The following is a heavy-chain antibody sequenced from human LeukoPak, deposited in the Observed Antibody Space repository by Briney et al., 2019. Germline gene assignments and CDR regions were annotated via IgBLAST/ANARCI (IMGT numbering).Heavy chain of an antibody. CDR1: GYTFTGYY. D-gene: IGHD3-9*01. Sequence: GASVKVSCKASGYTFTGYYMHWVRQAPGQGLEWMGWINPNSGGTNYAQKFQGRVAITRDTSISTAYMELSRLRSDDTAVYYCARMYYDILTGYLYYFDYWGQGTLVTVSS. CDR3: ARMYYDILTGYLYYFDY. CDR2: INPNSGGT. J-gene: IGHJ4*02. V-gene: IGHV1-2*02.